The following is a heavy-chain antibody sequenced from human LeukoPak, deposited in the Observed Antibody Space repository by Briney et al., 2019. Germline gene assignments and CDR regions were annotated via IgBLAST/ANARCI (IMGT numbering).Heavy chain of an antibody. Sequence: GGSLRLSCAASGFTFSNYGIHWVCQAPGKGLEWVAVISYDGSNKYYADSVKGRFTISRDNSKNTLYLQMNSLRAEDTAVYYCAKTRVYFDSSGNFDYWGQGTLVTVSS. CDR3: AKTRVYFDSSGNFDY. J-gene: IGHJ4*02. CDR1: GFTFSNYG. CDR2: ISYDGSNK. D-gene: IGHD3-22*01. V-gene: IGHV3-30*18.